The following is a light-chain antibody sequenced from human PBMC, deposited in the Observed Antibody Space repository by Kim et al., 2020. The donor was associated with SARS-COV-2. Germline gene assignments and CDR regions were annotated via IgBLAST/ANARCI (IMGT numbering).Light chain of an antibody. CDR3: NSRDSSGNHVV. CDR1: SLRSYY. CDR2: GKT. Sequence: ALGQTVRITCQGNSLRSYYASWYQKKPGQATVLVIYGKTNRPSGIPDRFSGSSSGNTASLTITGAQAEDEAEYYCNSRDSSGNHVVFGGGTQLTVL. J-gene: IGLJ2*01. V-gene: IGLV3-19*01.